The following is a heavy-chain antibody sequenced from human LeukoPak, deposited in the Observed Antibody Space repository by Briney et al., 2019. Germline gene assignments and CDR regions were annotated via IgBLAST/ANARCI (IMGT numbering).Heavy chain of an antibody. V-gene: IGHV4-61*02. D-gene: IGHD4/OR15-4a*01. CDR2: LHTSGST. J-gene: IGHJ3*02. CDR1: GGSITSDYYY. CDR3: ARESIFYGASGHNRDVFDI. Sequence: PSQTLSLTCTVSGGSITSDYYYWSWIRQPAGKRLEYIGRLHTSGSTDYNPSLKSRVTISVDTSKKQLFLKLTSVTAADSAFYYCARESIFYGASGHNRDVFDIWGQGTMVTVSS.